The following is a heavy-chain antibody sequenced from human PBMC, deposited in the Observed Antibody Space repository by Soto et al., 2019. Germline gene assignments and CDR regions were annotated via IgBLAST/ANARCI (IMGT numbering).Heavy chain of an antibody. D-gene: IGHD3-3*01. J-gene: IGHJ6*02. CDR3: ARDRVVLRFLEWLLYHYGMDV. Sequence: ASVKVSCTASGYTFTSYYMHWVRQAPGQGLEWMGIINPSGGSTSYAQKFQGRVTMTRDTSTGTVYMELSSLRSEDTAVYYCARDRVVLRFLEWLLYHYGMDVWGQGTTVTVS. V-gene: IGHV1-46*01. CDR1: GYTFTSYY. CDR2: INPSGGST.